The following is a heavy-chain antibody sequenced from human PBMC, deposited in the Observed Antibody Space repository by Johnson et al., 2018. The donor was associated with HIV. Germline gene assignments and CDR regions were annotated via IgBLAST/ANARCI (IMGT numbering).Heavy chain of an antibody. CDR2: IKQDGSEK. J-gene: IGHJ3*02. CDR3: ARESGHAFDI. CDR1: AFTFSRYG. Sequence: VQLVESGGGLVQPGRSLRLSCAASAFTFSRYGMHWVRQAPGKGLEWVANIKQDGSEKYYVDSVKGRFTISRDNAKNSLYLQMNSLRAEDTAVYYCARESGHAFDIWGQGTMVTVSS. D-gene: IGHD3-3*01. V-gene: IGHV3-7*03.